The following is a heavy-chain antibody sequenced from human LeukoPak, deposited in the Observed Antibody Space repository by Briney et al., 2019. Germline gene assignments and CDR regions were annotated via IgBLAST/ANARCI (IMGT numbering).Heavy chain of an antibody. V-gene: IGHV4-61*05. CDR3: ARSPNYYDSSGIDY. D-gene: IGHD3-22*01. CDR1: GGSISSTIYY. J-gene: IGHJ4*02. CDR2: IYYSGST. Sequence: SETLSLTCNVSGGSISSTIYYWGLIRQPPGKGLEWIGYIYYSGSTNYNPSLKSRVTISVDTSKNQFSLKLSSVTAADTAVYYCARSPNYYDSSGIDYWGQGTLVTVSS.